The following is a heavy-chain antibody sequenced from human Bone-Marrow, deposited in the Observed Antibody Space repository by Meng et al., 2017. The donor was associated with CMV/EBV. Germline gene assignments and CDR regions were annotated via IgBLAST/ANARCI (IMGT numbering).Heavy chain of an antibody. V-gene: IGHV1-2*02. CDR3: ARTPSSSSLGFS. CDR1: GYTFTDYY. J-gene: IGHJ5*02. CDR2: INPNSGGT. D-gene: IGHD6-6*01. Sequence: ASVKVSCKASGYTFTDYYMHWVRQAPGQGLEWMGWINPNSGGTNYAQKFQGRVTMTRDTSISTAYMELSRLRSDDTAVDYCARTPSSSSLGFSWGQGTLVTIYS.